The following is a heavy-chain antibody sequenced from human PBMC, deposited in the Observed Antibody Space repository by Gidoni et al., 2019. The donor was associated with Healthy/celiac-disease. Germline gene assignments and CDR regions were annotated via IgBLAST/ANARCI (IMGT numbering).Heavy chain of an antibody. Sequence: QLVQSGAEVKKSGSSVKVSCKASGGTFSSYAISWVRQAPGQGLEWMGGCLPIFGSTNYARKFQGRVTITADKSTSTAYMELSSLRSEDTAVYYCARASPRGSQYYYYDYGMDVWGQGTTVTVSS. CDR1: GGTFSSYA. D-gene: IGHD3-16*01. CDR3: ARASPRGSQYYYYDYGMDV. J-gene: IGHJ6*02. V-gene: IGHV1-69*06. CDR2: CLPIFGST.